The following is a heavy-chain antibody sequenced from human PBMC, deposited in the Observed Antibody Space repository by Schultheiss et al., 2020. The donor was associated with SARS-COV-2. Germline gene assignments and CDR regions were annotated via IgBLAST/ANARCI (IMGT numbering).Heavy chain of an antibody. V-gene: IGHV4-31*03. CDR1: GGSISSGGYY. J-gene: IGHJ6*02. CDR2: IYYSGST. Sequence: SETLSLTCTVSGGSISSGGYYWSWIRQHPGKGLEWIGYIYYSGSTYYNPSLKSRVTISVDTSKNQFSLQLNSVTPEDTAVYYCARDDLRAAAGTGWYYGMDVWGQGTTVTVSS. CDR3: ARDDLRAAAGTGWYYGMDV. D-gene: IGHD6-13*01.